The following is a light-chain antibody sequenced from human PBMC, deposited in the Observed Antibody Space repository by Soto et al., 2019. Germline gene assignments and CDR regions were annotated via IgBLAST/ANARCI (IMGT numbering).Light chain of an antibody. J-gene: IGLJ2*01. Sequence: QLVLTQSPSASASLGASVKLTCTLSSGHSSYAIAWHQQQAEKGPRYFMKVNSDGTHSKVDGIPDRFSGSSSGAERYLTISSLQSEDEADYYCQTWGTGIVVFGGGTKLTVL. CDR1: SGHSSYA. V-gene: IGLV4-69*01. CDR2: VNSDGTH. CDR3: QTWGTGIVV.